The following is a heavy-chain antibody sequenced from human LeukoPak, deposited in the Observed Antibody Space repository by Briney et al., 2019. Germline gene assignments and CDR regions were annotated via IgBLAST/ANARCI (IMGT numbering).Heavy chain of an antibody. Sequence: PSETLSLTCTVSGGSITNGSYYWSWIRQHPRKGLEWIGYISYSGSTYYNPSLKSRVTISLGPSKNQFSLRLTSVTAADTAMYYRARGARYCSSTSCYIYWGQGTLVTVSS. V-gene: IGHV4-31*03. CDR1: GGSITNGSYY. CDR2: ISYSGST. D-gene: IGHD2-2*02. J-gene: IGHJ4*02. CDR3: ARGARYCSSTSCYIY.